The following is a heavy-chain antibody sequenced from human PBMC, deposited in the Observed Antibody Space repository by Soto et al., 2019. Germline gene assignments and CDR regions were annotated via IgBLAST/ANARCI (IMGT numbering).Heavy chain of an antibody. CDR2: ISGSGGST. Sequence: GGSLRLSCAASGFTFSSYAMSWVRQAPGKGLEWVSDISGSGGSTYYADSVKGRFTISRDNSKNTLYLQMNSLRAEDTAVYYCAKDRGPLEDIVVVPAATVDYWGQGTLVTVSS. D-gene: IGHD2-2*01. J-gene: IGHJ4*02. CDR3: AKDRGPLEDIVVVPAATVDY. CDR1: GFTFSSYA. V-gene: IGHV3-23*01.